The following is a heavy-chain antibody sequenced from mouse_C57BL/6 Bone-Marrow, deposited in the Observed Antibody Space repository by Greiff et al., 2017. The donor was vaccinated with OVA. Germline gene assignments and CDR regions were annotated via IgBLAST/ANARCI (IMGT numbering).Heavy chain of an antibody. Sequence: VQLQQSAAELVKPGASVKISCKVSGYTFTDHTIHWMKQRPEQGLEWIGYIYPRDGSTKYNEKFKGKATLTADKSSSTAYMQLNSLTSEDSAVYFCARLGLLRGWDFDVWGTGTTVTVSS. J-gene: IGHJ1*03. D-gene: IGHD2-3*01. CDR3: ARLGLLRGWDFDV. CDR2: IYPRDGST. CDR1: GYTFTDHT. V-gene: IGHV1-78*01.